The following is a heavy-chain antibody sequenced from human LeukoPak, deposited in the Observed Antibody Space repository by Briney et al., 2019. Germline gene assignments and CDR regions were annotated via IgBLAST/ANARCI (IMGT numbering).Heavy chain of an antibody. V-gene: IGHV1-46*01. CDR1: GYTFTSYY. Sequence: GASVKVSCKASGYTFTSYYMHWVRQAPGQGLEWMGIINPSGGSTSYAQKFQGTVTMTRDTSTSTVYMELSSLRSEDTAVYYCARERPDNWFDPWGQGTLVTVSS. J-gene: IGHJ5*02. CDR2: INPSGGST. CDR3: ARERPDNWFDP.